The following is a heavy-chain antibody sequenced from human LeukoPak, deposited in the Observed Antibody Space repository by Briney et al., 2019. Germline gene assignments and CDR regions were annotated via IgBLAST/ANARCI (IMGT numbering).Heavy chain of an antibody. CDR2: IYHSGST. J-gene: IGHJ3*02. CDR3: ASGSGSYNDAFDI. CDR1: GGSISSSNW. Sequence: SETLSLTCTVSGGSISSSNWWSWVRQPPGKGLEWIGEIYHSGSTNYNPSLKSRVTISVDKSKNQFSLKLSSVTAADTAVYYCASGSGSYNDAFDIWGQGTMVTVSS. D-gene: IGHD3-10*01. V-gene: IGHV4-4*02.